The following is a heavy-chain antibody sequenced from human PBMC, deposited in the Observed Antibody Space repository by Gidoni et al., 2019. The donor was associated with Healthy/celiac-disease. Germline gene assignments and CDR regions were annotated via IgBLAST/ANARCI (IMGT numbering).Heavy chain of an antibody. Sequence: QVQLVESGGGVVQPGRSLRLSCAAAGFTFSSYAMHWVRQAPGKGLEWVAVISYDGSNKYYADSVKGRFTISRDNTKNTLYLQMNSLRAEDTAVYYCAREGAPTMVRGVIGDYWGQGTLVTVSS. CDR3: AREGAPTMVRGVIGDY. D-gene: IGHD3-10*01. CDR2: ISYDGSNK. CDR1: GFTFSSYA. V-gene: IGHV3-30-3*01. J-gene: IGHJ4*02.